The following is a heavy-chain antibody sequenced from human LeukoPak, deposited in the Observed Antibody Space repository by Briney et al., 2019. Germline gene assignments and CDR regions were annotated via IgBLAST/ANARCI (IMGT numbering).Heavy chain of an antibody. Sequence: ASVKVSCKASGYTFTGYYMHWVRQAPGQGHEWMGWINPNSGGTNYAQKFQGRVTMTRDTSISTAYMELSRLRSDDTAVYYCATYYYGSGSYYRTFDYWGQGTLVTVSS. D-gene: IGHD3-10*01. CDR3: ATYYYGSGSYYRTFDY. V-gene: IGHV1-2*02. CDR2: INPNSGGT. CDR1: GYTFTGYY. J-gene: IGHJ4*02.